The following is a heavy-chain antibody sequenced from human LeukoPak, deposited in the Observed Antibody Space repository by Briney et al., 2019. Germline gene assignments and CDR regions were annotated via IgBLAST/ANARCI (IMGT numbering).Heavy chain of an antibody. Sequence: PSETLSLTCAVYGGSFSGYYWSWIRQPPGKGLEWIGEINHSGSPNYNPSLKSRVTISGDTSKNQFSLKLSSVTAADTAVYYCAREGYGSFDYWGQGTLVTVSS. J-gene: IGHJ4*02. CDR2: INHSGSP. D-gene: IGHD3-10*01. V-gene: IGHV4-34*01. CDR1: GGSFSGYY. CDR3: AREGYGSFDY.